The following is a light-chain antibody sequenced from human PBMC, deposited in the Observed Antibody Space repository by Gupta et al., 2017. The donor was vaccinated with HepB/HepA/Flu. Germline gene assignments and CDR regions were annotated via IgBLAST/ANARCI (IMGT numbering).Light chain of an antibody. J-gene: IGLJ3*02. V-gene: IGLV7-46*01. CDR2: NTN. CDR3: FPSYSKSRV. CDR1: TGPVASDHF. Sequence: QAVLRQEPSLTVSPGGTVPLTCGPTTGPVASDHFPYWLQQKPGQAPRTLVYNTNSRHSWTPVRFSGSRTGGKAALTLSDAQPEDEADYCCFPSYSKSRVFGGGTKLTVL.